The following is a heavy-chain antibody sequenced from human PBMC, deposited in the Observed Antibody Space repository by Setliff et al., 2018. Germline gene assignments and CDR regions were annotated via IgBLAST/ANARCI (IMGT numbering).Heavy chain of an antibody. CDR3: AKLPREYCSSTSCPNWFDP. D-gene: IGHD2-2*01. V-gene: IGHV3-30*07. J-gene: IGHJ5*02. CDR1: GFTFSSYP. CDR2: TSYDGINK. Sequence: GGSLRLSCAASGFTFSSYPMHWVRQAPGKGLEWVAVTSYDGINKYYADSVKGRFTTSRDNSNNTLYLQMNSLRAEDTALYYCAKLPREYCSSTSCPNWFDPWGQGTLVTVSS.